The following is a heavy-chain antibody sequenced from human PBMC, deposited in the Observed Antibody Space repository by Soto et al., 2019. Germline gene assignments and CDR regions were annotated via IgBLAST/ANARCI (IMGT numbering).Heavy chain of an antibody. D-gene: IGHD3-3*01. CDR2: INHSGST. V-gene: IGHV4-34*01. CDR3: ASLPFWSVPPPRDYYYYMDV. CDR1: GGSFSGYY. J-gene: IGHJ6*03. Sequence: PSETLSLTCAVYGGSFSGYYWSWIRQPPGKGLEWIGEINHSGSTNYNPSLKSRVTISVDTSKNQFSLKLSSVTAADTAVYYCASLPFWSVPPPRDYYYYMDVWGKGTTVTVSS.